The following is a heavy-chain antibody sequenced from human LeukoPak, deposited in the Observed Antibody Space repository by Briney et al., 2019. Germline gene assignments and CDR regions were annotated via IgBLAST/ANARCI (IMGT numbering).Heavy chain of an antibody. V-gene: IGHV3-74*01. CDR2: INPDGSSA. CDR3: ARGDRTADY. J-gene: IGHJ4*02. D-gene: IGHD1-14*01. CDR1: GFTFSSYA. Sequence: GGSLRLSCAASGFTFSSYAMSWVRQAPGKGLVWVSRINPDGSSATYVDSVKGRFTISRDNAKNTLYLQMNSLRAEDTAVYYCARGDRTADYWGQGTLVTVSS.